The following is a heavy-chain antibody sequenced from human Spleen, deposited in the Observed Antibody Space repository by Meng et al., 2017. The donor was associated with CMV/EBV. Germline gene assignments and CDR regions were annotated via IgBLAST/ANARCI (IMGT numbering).Heavy chain of an antibody. CDR3: ATDPGSDGSYSSYFDL. J-gene: IGHJ2*01. V-gene: IGHV1-24*01. CDR1: YTLTELS. D-gene: IGHD1-26*01. Sequence: YTLTELSMHWVRQAPGKGLEWMGGFDPEDGETIYAQKFQGRVTMTEDTSTDTAYMDLSSLRSGDTAVYYCATDPGSDGSYSSYFDLWGRGTLVTVSS. CDR2: FDPEDGET.